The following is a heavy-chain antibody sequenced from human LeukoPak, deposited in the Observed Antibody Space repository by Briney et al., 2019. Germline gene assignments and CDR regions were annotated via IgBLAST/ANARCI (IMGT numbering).Heavy chain of an antibody. CDR3: ASRWGYSFDH. CDR2: ISDSGGTT. D-gene: IGHD3-16*01. CDR1: GISFSSYV. V-gene: IGHV3-23*01. Sequence: PGGSLRLSCAAPGISFSSYVMSWVRQAPGKGLEWVSVISDSGGTTYYADYVKGRFTISRDNSKNTLYLQMNSLRAEDTAIYYCASRWGYSFDHWGQGTLVTVSS. J-gene: IGHJ4*02.